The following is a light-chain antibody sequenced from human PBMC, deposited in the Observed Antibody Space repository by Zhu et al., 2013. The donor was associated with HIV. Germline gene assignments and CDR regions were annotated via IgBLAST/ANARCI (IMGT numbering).Light chain of an antibody. CDR1: QTITNY. Sequence: DIQMTQSPSTLSTSVGDRVTITCRANQTITNYLAWYQQKPGKAPKLLIYAASSLQSGVPSRFSGSGSGTEFTLTISSLQSEDFAVYYCQQYNNWPPAYTFGQGTKLEIK. V-gene: IGKV1-5*01. CDR3: QQYNNWPPAYT. CDR2: AAS. J-gene: IGKJ2*01.